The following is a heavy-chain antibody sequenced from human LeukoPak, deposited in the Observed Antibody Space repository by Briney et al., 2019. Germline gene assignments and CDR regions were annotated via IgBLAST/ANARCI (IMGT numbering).Heavy chain of an antibody. CDR1: GFTFSSYA. J-gene: IGHJ4*02. CDR3: AKVSTETQYEQTYYFDY. CDR2: ISGSGGST. D-gene: IGHD2/OR15-2a*01. Sequence: PGGSLGLSCAASGFTFSSYAMSWVRQAPGKGLEWVSAISGSGGSTYYADSVKGRFTISRDNSKNTLYLQMNSLRAEDTAVYYCAKVSTETQYEQTYYFDYWGQGTLVTVSS. V-gene: IGHV3-23*01.